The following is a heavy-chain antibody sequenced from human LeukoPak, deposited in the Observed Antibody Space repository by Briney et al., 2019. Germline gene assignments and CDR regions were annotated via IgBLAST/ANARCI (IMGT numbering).Heavy chain of an antibody. CDR2: ISYDGSDK. CDR1: GFTFSSYA. Sequence: GGSLRLSCAASGFTFSSYAMHWVRQAPGKGLEWVAVISYDGSDKYYADSVKGRFTISRDNSKNTLYLQMNSLRAEDTAVYYCARDAVAGGDYWGQGTLVTVSS. D-gene: IGHD6-19*01. CDR3: ARDAVAGGDY. V-gene: IGHV3-30-3*01. J-gene: IGHJ4*02.